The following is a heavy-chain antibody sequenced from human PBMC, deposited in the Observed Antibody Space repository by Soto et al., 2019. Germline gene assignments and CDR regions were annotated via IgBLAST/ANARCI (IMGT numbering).Heavy chain of an antibody. J-gene: IGHJ4*02. CDR1: GGSLSSYY. CDR2: IYYSGST. Sequence: SETLSLTCTVSGGSLSSYYWSWIRQPPGKGLEWIGYIYYSGSTNYNPSLKSRVTISVGTSKNQFSLKLSSVTAADTAVYYCARSDGRYWGQGTLVTVSS. CDR3: ARSDGRY. V-gene: IGHV4-59*01.